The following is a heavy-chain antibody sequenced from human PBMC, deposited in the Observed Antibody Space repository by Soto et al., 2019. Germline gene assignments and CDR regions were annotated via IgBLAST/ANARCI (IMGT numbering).Heavy chain of an antibody. D-gene: IGHD3-22*01. CDR2: IDPSDSQT. V-gene: IGHV5-10-1*01. CDR3: ARQIYDSDTGPNFQYYFDS. CDR1: GYSFAGYW. J-gene: IGHJ4*02. Sequence: GESLKISCKGSGYSFAGYWITWVRQKPGKGLEWMGRIDPSDSQTYYSPSFRGHVTISVTKSITTVFLQWSSLRASDIAMYYCARQIYDSDTGPNFQYYFDSWGQGTPVTVSS.